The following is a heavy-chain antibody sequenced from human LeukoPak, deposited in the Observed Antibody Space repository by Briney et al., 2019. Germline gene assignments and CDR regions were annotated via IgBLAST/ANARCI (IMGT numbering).Heavy chain of an antibody. J-gene: IGHJ4*02. CDR3: ARYQRDMVRGVIFDY. Sequence: PSETLSLTCTVSGGSISSYYWSWIRQPPGKGQEWIGYIYYSGSSNYNPSLKSRVTISVDTSKNQFSLKLSSVTAADTAVYYCARYQRDMVRGVIFDYWGQGTLVTVSS. V-gene: IGHV4-59*01. CDR1: GGSISSYY. D-gene: IGHD3-10*01. CDR2: IYYSGSS.